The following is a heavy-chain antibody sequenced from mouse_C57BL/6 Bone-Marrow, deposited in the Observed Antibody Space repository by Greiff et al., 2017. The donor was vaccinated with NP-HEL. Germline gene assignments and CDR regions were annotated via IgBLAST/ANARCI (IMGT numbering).Heavy chain of an antibody. CDR3: ARSTKAFAY. CDR2: IYPGSGNT. J-gene: IGHJ3*01. CDR1: GYTFTDYY. Sequence: VQLQQSGAELVRPGASVKLSCKASGYTFTDYYINWVKQRPGQGLEWIARIYPGSGNTYYNEKFKGKATLTAEKSSSTAYMQLSSLTSEDSAVYFCARSTKAFAYWGQGTLVTVSA. V-gene: IGHV1-76*01.